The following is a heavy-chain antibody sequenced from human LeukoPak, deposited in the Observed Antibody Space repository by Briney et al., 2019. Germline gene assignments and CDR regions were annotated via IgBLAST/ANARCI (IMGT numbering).Heavy chain of an antibody. CDR2: IKQDGSEK. J-gene: IGHJ4*02. CDR1: GFTFSSYW. Sequence: GGSLRLSCAASGFTFSSYWMSWVRQAPGKGLEWVANIKQDGSEKYYVDSVKGRFTVSRDNARESLYLQMTSLRVEDTAVYYCVRTYLLWGQGTLVTVSS. CDR3: VRTYLL. V-gene: IGHV3-7*01.